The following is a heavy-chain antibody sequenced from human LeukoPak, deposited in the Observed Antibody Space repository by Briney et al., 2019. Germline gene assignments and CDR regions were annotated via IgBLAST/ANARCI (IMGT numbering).Heavy chain of an antibody. CDR2: INHSGSA. D-gene: IGHD3-22*01. CDR1: GGSMSTYY. Sequence: PSETLSLTCTVSGGSMSTYYWSWIRQPPGKGLEWIGEINHSGSANYNPSLKSRVTISVDMSKNQFSLKLNSVTAADTAVYYCARARGDYYDSSGYYSAFDYWGQGTLVTVSS. V-gene: IGHV4-34*01. CDR3: ARARGDYYDSSGYYSAFDY. J-gene: IGHJ4*02.